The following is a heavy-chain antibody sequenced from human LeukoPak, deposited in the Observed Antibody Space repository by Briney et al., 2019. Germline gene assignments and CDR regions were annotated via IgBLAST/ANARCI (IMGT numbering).Heavy chain of an antibody. CDR1: GGSFSDYY. Sequence: KPSETLSLTCAVYGGSFSDYYWIWIRQPPGKGLEWIGEINHSGSTNYNPSLKSRVTISVDTSKNQFSLKLSSVTAADTAVYYCARGDCIGLCSSFRGVIPFDYWGQGTLVTVSP. J-gene: IGHJ4*02. CDR2: INHSGST. V-gene: IGHV4-34*01. CDR3: ARGDCIGLCSSFRGVIPFDY. D-gene: IGHD3-10*01.